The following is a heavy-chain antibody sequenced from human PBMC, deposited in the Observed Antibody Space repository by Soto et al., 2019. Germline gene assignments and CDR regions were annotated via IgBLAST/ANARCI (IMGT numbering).Heavy chain of an antibody. J-gene: IGHJ4*02. V-gene: IGHV3-23*01. CDR3: ARDLTAMALDFAY. CDR1: GFTFSNYA. D-gene: IGHD5-18*01. CDR2: VSVSGGST. Sequence: GGSLRLSCAASGFTFSNYAMTWVRQAPGKGLEWVSGVSVSGGSTYYADSVKGRFTISRDNSKNTVYLQMNSLRAEDTAVYYCARDLTAMALDFAYWGQGTLVTVSS.